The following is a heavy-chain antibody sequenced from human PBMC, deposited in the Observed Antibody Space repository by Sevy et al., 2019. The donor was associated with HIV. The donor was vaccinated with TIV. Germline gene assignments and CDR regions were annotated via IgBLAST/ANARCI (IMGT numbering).Heavy chain of an antibody. D-gene: IGHD3-22*01. CDR3: TSYPPTYYYDTKGYFDY. Sequence: GGSLRLSCAASGFTFSNAWMSWVRQAPGKGLEWVGRIKSKTDGGTTDYAAPVKGRFTISIDDSKTTLYLQMNSMKTEDTAVYYCTSYPPTYYYDTKGYFDYWGQGTLVTVSS. CDR2: IKSKTDGGTT. V-gene: IGHV3-15*01. CDR1: GFTFSNAW. J-gene: IGHJ4*02.